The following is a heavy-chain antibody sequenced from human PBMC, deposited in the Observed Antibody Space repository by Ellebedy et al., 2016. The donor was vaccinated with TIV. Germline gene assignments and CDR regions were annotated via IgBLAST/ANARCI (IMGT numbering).Heavy chain of an antibody. CDR2: TYYRSKWYN. CDR3: AREIRAYDS. Sequence: SQTLSLTCAISGDSVSSKSAAWTWRRQSPWRGLECLGRTYYRSKWYNEYAVSVESRITINSDTSKNQFSLQLSSVTPEDTAIYYCAREIRAYDSWGQGTLVTVSS. CDR1: GDSVSSKSAA. J-gene: IGHJ4*02. V-gene: IGHV6-1*01.